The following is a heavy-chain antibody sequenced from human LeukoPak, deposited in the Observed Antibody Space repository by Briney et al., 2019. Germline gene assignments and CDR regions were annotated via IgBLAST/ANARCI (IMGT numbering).Heavy chain of an antibody. CDR1: GFTVSSNY. D-gene: IGHD3-10*01. V-gene: IGHV3-66*02. CDR2: IYSGGST. CDR3: ARALGFGVSPPGY. Sequence: GGSLRLSCAASGFTVSSNYMSWVRQAPGKGLEWVSVIYSGGSTYYADSVKGRFTISRDNSKNTLYLQMNSLRAEDTAVYYCARALGFGVSPPGYWGQGTLVPVSS. J-gene: IGHJ4*02.